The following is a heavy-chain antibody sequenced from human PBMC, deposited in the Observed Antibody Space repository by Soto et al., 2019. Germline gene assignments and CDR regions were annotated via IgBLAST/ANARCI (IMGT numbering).Heavy chain of an antibody. J-gene: IGHJ3*02. Sequence: SGNVSCNASAGTFSSYAISWVRQAPGQGLEWMGGIIPIFGTANYAQKFQGRVTITADESTSTAYMELSSLRSEDTAVYYCARGLYDSSGYYYEIAFDIWGQGTMVPVSS. D-gene: IGHD3-22*01. CDR1: AGTFSSYA. V-gene: IGHV1-69*13. CDR3: ARGLYDSSGYYYEIAFDI. CDR2: IIPIFGTA.